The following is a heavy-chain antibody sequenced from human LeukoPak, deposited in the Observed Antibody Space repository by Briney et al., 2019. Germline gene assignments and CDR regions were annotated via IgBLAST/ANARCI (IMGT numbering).Heavy chain of an antibody. Sequence: SETLSLTCTVSGGSINNYYWSWIRQPPGKGLEWVGYIYYRGSTTYNPSLKSRVTISVDTSKNQFSLNLRFVTAADTAVYYCAGHHPRNTVDFWGQGTLVTVSS. V-gene: IGHV4-59*08. CDR3: AGHHPRNTVDF. J-gene: IGHJ4*02. D-gene: IGHD2/OR15-2a*01. CDR1: GGSINNYY. CDR2: IYYRGST.